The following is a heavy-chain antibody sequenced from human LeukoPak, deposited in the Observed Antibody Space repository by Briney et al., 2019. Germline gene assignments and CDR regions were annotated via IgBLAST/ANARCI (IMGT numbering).Heavy chain of an antibody. J-gene: IGHJ4*02. CDR1: GFTFSSYA. CDR2: ISSNGGST. V-gene: IGHV3-23*01. Sequence: GGSLRLSCAASGFTFSSYAMSWVRQAPGKGLEWVSAISSNGGSTYYANSVKGRFTISRDNAKNSLYLQMNSLRAEDTAVYYCASRRLRLGELSLYFDYWGQGTLVTVSS. CDR3: ASRRLRLGELSLYFDY. D-gene: IGHD3-16*02.